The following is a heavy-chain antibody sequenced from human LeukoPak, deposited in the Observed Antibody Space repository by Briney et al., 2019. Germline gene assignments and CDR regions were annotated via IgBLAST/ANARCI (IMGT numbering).Heavy chain of an antibody. Sequence: SETLSLTCAVYGGSFSGYYWSWIRQPPGKGLEWIGEINHSGSTNYNPSLKSRVTISVDTSKNQFSLKLSSVTAADTAVYYCARKGVPLYYYDSSGYSFDYWGQGTLVTVSS. J-gene: IGHJ4*02. CDR2: INHSGST. CDR3: ARKGVPLYYYDSSGYSFDY. V-gene: IGHV4-34*01. CDR1: GGSFSGYY. D-gene: IGHD3-22*01.